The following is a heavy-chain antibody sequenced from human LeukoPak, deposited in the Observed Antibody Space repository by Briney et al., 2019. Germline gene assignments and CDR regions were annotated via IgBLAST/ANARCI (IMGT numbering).Heavy chain of an antibody. CDR1: GFTFSSYW. CDR2: IKQDGIEK. Sequence: PGGSLRLSCAASGFTFSSYWMGWVRQAPGKGLEWVANIKQDGIEKCYVDSVKGRFTISRDNAKNSLYLQMNSLRAEDTAVYYCARDFLPLGIQLWSNRWSRPRGFDYWGQGTLVTVSS. D-gene: IGHD5-18*01. V-gene: IGHV3-7*03. CDR3: ARDFLPLGIQLWSNRWSRPRGFDY. J-gene: IGHJ4*02.